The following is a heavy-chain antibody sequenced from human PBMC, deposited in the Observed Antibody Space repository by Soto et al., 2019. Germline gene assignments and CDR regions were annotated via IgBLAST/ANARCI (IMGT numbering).Heavy chain of an antibody. J-gene: IGHJ6*01. CDR2: ITTYNGNT. CDR3: AIALTGYGMDV. Sequence: QVQLVQSGVEVREPGASVKVSCKAVRYIFTNYGVSWVRQAPGQGLEWMGWITTYNGNTEYAQKYQGRVTMTTDASTSTAYRELGSLRSDDTAIYYCAIALTGYGMDVW. CDR1: RYIFTNYG. V-gene: IGHV1-18*01.